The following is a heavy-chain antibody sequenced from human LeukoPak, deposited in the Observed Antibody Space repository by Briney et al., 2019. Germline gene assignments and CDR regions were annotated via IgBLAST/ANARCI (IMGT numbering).Heavy chain of an antibody. CDR3: ARGVSLVRGMWFDP. CDR1: ADSISSGIYY. Sequence: PSESLSLTCTVSADSISSGIYYWSWIRRPAGKGLEWIGRISTSGSTDYNPSLRSRVTISSDASKNQLSLRLNSVTAADTAMYYCARGVSLVRGMWFDPWGQGTLVAVSS. J-gene: IGHJ5*02. V-gene: IGHV4-61*02. CDR2: ISTSGST. D-gene: IGHD3-10*01.